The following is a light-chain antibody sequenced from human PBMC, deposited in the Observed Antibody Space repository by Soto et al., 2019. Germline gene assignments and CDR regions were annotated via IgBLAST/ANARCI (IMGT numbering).Light chain of an antibody. CDR1: QDIINS. V-gene: IGKV1-33*01. J-gene: IGKJ2*01. CDR3: QQHDNVPYT. CDR2: DTS. Sequence: DIHMTQSPSSLSASVGDRVTITCQASQDIINSLNWYQQKAGQAPKLLIYDTSNLETGVPSRSSGSGSGTDFTLTISSLQADDIATYYCQQHDNVPYTFGQGTRLEIK.